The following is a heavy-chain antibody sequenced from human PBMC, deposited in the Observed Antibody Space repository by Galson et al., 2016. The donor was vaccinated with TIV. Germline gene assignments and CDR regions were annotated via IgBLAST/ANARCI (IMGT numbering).Heavy chain of an antibody. J-gene: IGHJ1*01. CDR3: AWSGWEPSYFQH. D-gene: IGHD1-26*01. V-gene: IGHV4-38-2*02. CDR2: IYHGGST. CDR1: GYSISRGFY. Sequence: ETLSLTCTVSGYSISRGFYWARIRQPPGKGLEWMGTIYHGGSTFYNPSLKSRVTISVDTSKNQFSLSLSSVTAADTAIYYCAWSGWEPSYFQHWGQGTLGIVSS.